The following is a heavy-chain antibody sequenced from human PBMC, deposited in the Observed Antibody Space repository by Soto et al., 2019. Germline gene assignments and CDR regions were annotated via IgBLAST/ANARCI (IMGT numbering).Heavy chain of an antibody. Sequence: ASVKVSCKASGGTFTSYAISWVRQAPGQGLEWMGGIXXXXXXXXXXXXXXGRVTITADESTSTAYMELSSLRSEDTAVYYCASLILRRYYYDSSGYSPGVWGQGTTVTVSS. CDR1: GGTFTSYA. D-gene: IGHD3-22*01. CDR3: ASLILRRYYYDSSGYSPGV. V-gene: IGHV1-69*13. CDR2: IXXXXXXX. J-gene: IGHJ6*02.